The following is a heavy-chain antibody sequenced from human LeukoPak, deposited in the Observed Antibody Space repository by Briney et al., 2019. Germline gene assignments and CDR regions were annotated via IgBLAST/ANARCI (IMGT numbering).Heavy chain of an antibody. D-gene: IGHD4-17*01. CDR1: GYTFTGYY. J-gene: IGHJ6*02. V-gene: IGHV1-18*04. Sequence: GASVKVSCKASGYTFTGYYMHWMRQAPGQGLEWMGWISAYNGNTNYAQNLQGRVTMTTDTSTSTAYMELRSLRSDDTAVYYCARDSTVTTTPNYYYYYYGMDVWGQGTTVTVSS. CDR2: ISAYNGNT. CDR3: ARDSTVTTTPNYYYYYYGMDV.